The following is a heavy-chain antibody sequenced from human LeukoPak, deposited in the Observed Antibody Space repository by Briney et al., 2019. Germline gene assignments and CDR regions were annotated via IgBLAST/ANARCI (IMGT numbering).Heavy chain of an antibody. CDR2: ISGDGSST. V-gene: IGHV3-74*01. CDR3: ARGGGLDV. D-gene: IGHD3-16*01. Sequence: GGSLRLSCAAPGFIFSNYWMHWVRQAPGKGLVWVSRISGDGSSTTYADSVKGRFTISRDDAKNTLSLQMNSLRAEDTAVYFCARGGGLDVWGQGATVTVSS. CDR1: GFIFSNYW. J-gene: IGHJ6*01.